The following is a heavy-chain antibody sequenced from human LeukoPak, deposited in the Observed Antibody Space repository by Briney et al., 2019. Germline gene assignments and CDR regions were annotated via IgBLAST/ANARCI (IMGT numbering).Heavy chain of an antibody. CDR3: ARGGPRPGIAVYY. V-gene: IGHV3-21*01. CDR1: GFTFSSYW. Sequence: GGSLRLSCAASGFTFSSYWMHWVRQAPGKGLVWVSSISSSSSYIYYADSVKGRFTISRDNAKNSLYLQMNSLRAEDTAVYYCARGGPRPGIAVYYWGQGTLVTVSS. CDR2: ISSSSSYI. D-gene: IGHD6-19*01. J-gene: IGHJ4*02.